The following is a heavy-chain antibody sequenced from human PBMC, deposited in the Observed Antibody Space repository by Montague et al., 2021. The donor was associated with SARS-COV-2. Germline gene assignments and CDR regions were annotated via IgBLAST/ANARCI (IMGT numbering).Heavy chain of an antibody. Sequence: SETLSLTCSVSGGSISTYYWSWIRQPPRKGLEWIGYVSFSGDTIYNPSLKGRVTISVDTSKHQFSLGLSSVTAADTAVYYCARDRSYDSSGHPFPQYFFDYWGQGALVIVSS. V-gene: IGHV4-59*13. CDR2: VSFSGDT. CDR3: ARDRSYDSSGHPFPQYFFDY. D-gene: IGHD3-22*01. CDR1: GGSISTYY. J-gene: IGHJ4*02.